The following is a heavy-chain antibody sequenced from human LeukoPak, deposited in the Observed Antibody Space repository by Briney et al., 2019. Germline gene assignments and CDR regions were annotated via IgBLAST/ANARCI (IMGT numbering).Heavy chain of an antibody. CDR3: ARVRTYSSSSLKWFDP. CDR2: INPNSGGT. V-gene: IGHV1-2*02. Sequence: ASVKVSCKASGYTFTGYYMHWVRQAPGQGLEWMGWINPNSGGTNYAQKFQGRVTMTRDTSISTAYMELSRLRPDDTAVYYCARVRTYSSSSLKWFDPWGQGTLVTVSS. CDR1: GYTFTGYY. J-gene: IGHJ5*02. D-gene: IGHD6-6*01.